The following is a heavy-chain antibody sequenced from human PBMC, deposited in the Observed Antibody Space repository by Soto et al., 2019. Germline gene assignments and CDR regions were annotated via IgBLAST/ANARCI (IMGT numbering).Heavy chain of an antibody. Sequence: GGSLRLSCAASGFTFSSYAMNWVRQAPGKGLEWVAEISGSGTSTYYAPSVKGRFIISSDSSKNTLYLQMYSLRAEDTAIYYCAKSLSGLFSLGVFNYWGQGALVTVSS. D-gene: IGHD1-1*01. V-gene: IGHV3-23*01. CDR2: ISGSGTST. CDR3: AKSLSGLFSLGVFNY. J-gene: IGHJ4*02. CDR1: GFTFSSYA.